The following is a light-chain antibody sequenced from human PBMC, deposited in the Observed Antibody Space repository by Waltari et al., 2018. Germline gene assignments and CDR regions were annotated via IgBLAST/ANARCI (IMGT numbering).Light chain of an antibody. Sequence: IVMTQTPLSLSLTPGQSASISCKSSQSLLHTDGKTYLHWYLQKPGQPPQLLMYEVSRRFSGVPEMFSGSGSETDFTLTNRRVWADDVGIYYCRQVIHLISFGQGTRLVIK. CDR2: EVS. J-gene: IGKJ5*01. CDR3: RQVIHLIS. CDR1: QSLLHTDGKTY. V-gene: IGKV2-29*02.